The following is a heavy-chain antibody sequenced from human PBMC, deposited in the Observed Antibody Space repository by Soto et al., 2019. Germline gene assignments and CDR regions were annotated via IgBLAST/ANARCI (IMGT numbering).Heavy chain of an antibody. CDR1: GYSFTSYW. D-gene: IGHD2-2*02. Sequence: PGESLKISCKGSGYSFTSYWIGWVRQMPGKGLEWMGIIYPGDSDTRYSPSFQGQVTISADKSISTAYLQWSSLKASDTAMYYCARLSGCSSTSCYTHMDVWGQGTTVTVPS. CDR3: ARLSGCSSTSCYTHMDV. V-gene: IGHV5-51*01. J-gene: IGHJ6*02. CDR2: IYPGDSDT.